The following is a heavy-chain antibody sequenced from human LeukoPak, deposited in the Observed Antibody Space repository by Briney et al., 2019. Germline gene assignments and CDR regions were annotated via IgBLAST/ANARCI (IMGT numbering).Heavy chain of an antibody. V-gene: IGHV1-46*01. CDR3: ARAPRQQWLAHDAFDI. J-gene: IGHJ3*02. D-gene: IGHD6-19*01. Sequence: ASVKVSCKASGYTFTSYYMHWVRQAPGQGLEWMGIINPSGGSTSYAQKFQGRVTMTRDMSTSTVYMELSSLRSEDTAVYYCARAPRQQWLAHDAFDIWGQGTMVTVSS. CDR2: INPSGGST. CDR1: GYTFTSYY.